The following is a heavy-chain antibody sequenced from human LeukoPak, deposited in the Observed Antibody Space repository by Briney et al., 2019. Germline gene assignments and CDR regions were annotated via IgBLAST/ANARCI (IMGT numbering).Heavy chain of an antibody. Sequence: GGSLRLSCAASGFTFSTFAMIWVRQPPGKGLEWVSSIFPSGGEIHYADSVRGRLTISRDNSKGTLSLQMNSLRAEDTAVYYCAKDVDTAMVTAFDYWGQGTLVTVSS. J-gene: IGHJ4*02. V-gene: IGHV3-23*01. D-gene: IGHD5-18*01. CDR2: IFPSGGEI. CDR3: AKDVDTAMVTAFDY. CDR1: GFTFSTFA.